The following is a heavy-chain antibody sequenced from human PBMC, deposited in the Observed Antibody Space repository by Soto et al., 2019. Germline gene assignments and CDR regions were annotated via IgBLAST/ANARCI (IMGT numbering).Heavy chain of an antibody. V-gene: IGHV4-39*01. Sequence: SETLSLTCTVSGGSISSSSYYWGWIRQPPGKGLEWIGSIYYSGSTYYNPSLKSRVTISVDTSKNQFSLKLSSVTAADTAVYYCVWSGYYFNWLDSWGQGTLVTVSS. CDR1: GGSISSSSYY. J-gene: IGHJ5*01. CDR2: IYYSGST. D-gene: IGHD3-3*01. CDR3: VWSGYYFNWLDS.